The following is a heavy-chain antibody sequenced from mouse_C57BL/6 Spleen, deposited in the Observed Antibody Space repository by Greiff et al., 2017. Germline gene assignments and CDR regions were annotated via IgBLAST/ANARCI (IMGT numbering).Heavy chain of an antibody. V-gene: IGHV8-12*01. D-gene: IGHD2-5*01. CDR1: GFSLSTSGMG. CDR3: ARVYSNYGAWFAY. J-gene: IGHJ3*01. Sequence: QVTLKVCGPGILQSSQTLSLTCSFSGFSLSTSGMGVSWIRQPSGKGLEWLAHIYWDDDKRYNPSLKSRLTISKDTSRNQVFLKITSVDTADTATYYCARVYSNYGAWFAYWGQGTLVTVSA. CDR2: IYWDDDK.